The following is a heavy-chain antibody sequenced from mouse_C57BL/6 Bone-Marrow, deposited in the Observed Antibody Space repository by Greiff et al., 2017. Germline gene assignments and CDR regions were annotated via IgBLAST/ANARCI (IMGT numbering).Heavy chain of an antibody. Sequence: QVQLQQSGAELVKPGASVKLSCKASGYTFTSYWMHWVKQRPGQGLEWIGMIHPNSGSTNYNEKFKGKATLTVDKSSSTAYMQLSSLTSEDSAGYYCARSTFFDYWGQGTTLTVSS. CDR3: ARSTFFDY. D-gene: IGHD5-1*01. CDR2: IHPNSGST. J-gene: IGHJ2*01. CDR1: GYTFTSYW. V-gene: IGHV1-64*01.